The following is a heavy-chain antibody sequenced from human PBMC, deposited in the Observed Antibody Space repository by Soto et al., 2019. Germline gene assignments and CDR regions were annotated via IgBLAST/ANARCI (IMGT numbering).Heavy chain of an antibody. D-gene: IGHD2-2*01. CDR2: TYYRSKWYS. V-gene: IGHV6-1*01. CDR1: GDSVSSDSAA. Sequence: PSQTLSLTCAISGDSVSSDSAAWNWIRQSPSRGLEWLGRTYYRSKWYSYYAQSVKSRITINPDTSKNQFSLHLSSVTPEDTAVYYCAKDGGPAYCNSPGCSAEHFDYWGQGTQVTVPQ. CDR3: AKDGGPAYCNSPGCSAEHFDY. J-gene: IGHJ4*02.